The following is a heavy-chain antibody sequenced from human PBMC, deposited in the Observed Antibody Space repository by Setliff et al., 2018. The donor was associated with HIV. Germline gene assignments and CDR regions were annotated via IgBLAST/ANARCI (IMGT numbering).Heavy chain of an antibody. D-gene: IGHD3-22*01. V-gene: IGHV4-59*11. J-gene: IGHJ4*02. CDR1: GGSISSHY. Sequence: SETLSLTCTVSGGSISSHYWTWIRQPPGKGLEWIGYIYYSGSTNYNPSLKSRVTISVDTSKNQFSLKLSSVTAADTAVYYCARSNYYDSSGYLITLFDYWGQGTLVTAPQ. CDR3: ARSNYYDSSGYLITLFDY. CDR2: IYYSGST.